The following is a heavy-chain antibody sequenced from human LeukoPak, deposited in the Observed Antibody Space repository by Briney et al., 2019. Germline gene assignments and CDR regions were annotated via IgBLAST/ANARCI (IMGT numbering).Heavy chain of an antibody. D-gene: IGHD3-22*01. V-gene: IGHV1-69*05. CDR2: IIPIFGTA. J-gene: IGHJ3*02. Sequence: EASVTVSCKASGYTFTSYGISWVRQAPGQGLEWMGGIIPIFGTANYAQKFQGRVTITTDESTSTAYMELSSLRSEDTAVYYCATDYYDSSGYHGAFDIWGQGTMVTVSS. CDR3: ATDYYDSSGYHGAFDI. CDR1: GYTFTSYG.